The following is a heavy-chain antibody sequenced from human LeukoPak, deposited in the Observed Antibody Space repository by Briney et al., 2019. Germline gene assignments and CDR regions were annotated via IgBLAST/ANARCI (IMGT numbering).Heavy chain of an antibody. CDR2: IYYSGST. J-gene: IGHJ4*02. CDR3: ARLAAAVRAFDY. Sequence: SQTLSLTCTVSGGSISSGDYYWSWIRQPPGKGLEWIGYIYYSGSTYYNPSLKSRVTISVDTSKNHFSLKLSSVTAADTAVYYCARLAAAVRAFDYWGQGTLVTVSS. CDR1: GGSISSGDYY. D-gene: IGHD6-13*01. V-gene: IGHV4-31*03.